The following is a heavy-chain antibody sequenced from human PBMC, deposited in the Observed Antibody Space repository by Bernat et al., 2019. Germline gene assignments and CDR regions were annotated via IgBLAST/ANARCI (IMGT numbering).Heavy chain of an antibody. CDR3: ARDFPYYYDSSGYYPFDY. CDR2: IYSGGST. CDR1: GFTVSSNY. V-gene: IGHV3-66*01. J-gene: IGHJ4*02. Sequence: EVQLVESGGGLVQPGGSLRLSCAASGFTVSSNYMSWVRQAPGKGLEWVSVIYSGGSTSYADSVKGRLTISRDNSKNTVYLQMNSLRAEDTAVYYCARDFPYYYDSSGYYPFDYWGQGTLVTVSS. D-gene: IGHD3-22*01.